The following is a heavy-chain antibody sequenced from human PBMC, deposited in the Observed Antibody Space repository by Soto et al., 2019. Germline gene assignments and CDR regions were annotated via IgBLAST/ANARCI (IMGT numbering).Heavy chain of an antibody. J-gene: IGHJ4*02. CDR1: GGSINTFS. Sequence: PSETLSLTSTVSGGSINTFSWSWVRQPAGKGLEWIGRIFSSGSTSFNPSLESRVAMSVDTSKNHFSLNLSSVTAADMAVYYCAREGSYSAYNFAHGIQLWSFDFWGQGARVTVSS. CDR2: IFSSGST. CDR3: AREGSYSAYNFAHGIQLWSFDF. D-gene: IGHD5-12*01. V-gene: IGHV4-4*07.